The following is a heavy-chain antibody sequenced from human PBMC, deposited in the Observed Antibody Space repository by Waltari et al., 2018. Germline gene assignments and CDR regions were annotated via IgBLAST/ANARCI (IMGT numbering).Heavy chain of an antibody. CDR1: GGSIRNYY. Sequence: QVQLQESGPGLVKPSETLSLTCTVSGGSIRNYYWSWIRQPAGKGLEWIGRVYTSESTNHNPSLKTRVTMSLDTSKKQFSLKLRSVTAADTAVYYCAREDLNHDILTGFNRGGFDYWGQGTLVTVSS. V-gene: IGHV4-4*07. J-gene: IGHJ4*02. CDR3: AREDLNHDILTGFNRGGFDY. CDR2: VYTSEST. D-gene: IGHD3-9*01.